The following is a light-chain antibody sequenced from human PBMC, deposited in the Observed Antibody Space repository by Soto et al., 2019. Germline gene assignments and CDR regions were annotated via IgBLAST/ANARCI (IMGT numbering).Light chain of an antibody. Sequence: QSVLTQPASVSGSPGLSVTISCTGTSSDIGGYYFVSWYQQHPGNAPKLLIYEVTYRPSGVSHRFSGSKSGNPASLTISGLQADDEADYYCSSYTSGHTRVFGTGTKVTFL. CDR3: SSYTSGHTRV. J-gene: IGLJ1*01. CDR2: EVT. V-gene: IGLV2-14*03. CDR1: SSDIGGYYF.